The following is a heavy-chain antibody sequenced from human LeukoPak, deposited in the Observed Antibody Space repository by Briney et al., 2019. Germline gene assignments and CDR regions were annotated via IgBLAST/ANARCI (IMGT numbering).Heavy chain of an antibody. CDR1: GGSISSYY. Sequence: SETLSLTCTVSGGSISSYYWSWIRQPAGKGLEWIGRIYTSGSTNYNPSLKSRVTMSVDTSKNQFSLKLSSVTAADTAVYYCARTDYSNYYYYYYMVVWGKGTTVTVSS. CDR2: IYTSGST. D-gene: IGHD4-11*01. V-gene: IGHV4-4*07. J-gene: IGHJ6*03. CDR3: ARTDYSNYYYYYYMVV.